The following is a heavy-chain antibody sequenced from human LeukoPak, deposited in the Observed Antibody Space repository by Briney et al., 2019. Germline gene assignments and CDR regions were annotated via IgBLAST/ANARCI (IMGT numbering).Heavy chain of an antibody. Sequence: GGSLRLSCAASGFTFSDYAMTWVRQAPGKGLEWISTISGSGGSTYYADSVKGRFTISRDNSKTTLYLQMNSLRAEDTAIYYCAKAVGSSGYFSRDAFDIWGQGTMVTVSS. J-gene: IGHJ3*02. CDR2: ISGSGGST. CDR1: GFTFSDYA. CDR3: AKAVGSSGYFSRDAFDI. D-gene: IGHD3-22*01. V-gene: IGHV3-23*01.